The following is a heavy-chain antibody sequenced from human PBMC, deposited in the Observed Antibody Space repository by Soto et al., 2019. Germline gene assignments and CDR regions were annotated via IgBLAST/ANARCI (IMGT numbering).Heavy chain of an antibody. CDR1: GGFTFSGYA. V-gene: IGHV3-23*01. Sequence: AGGSLRLSCAASGGFTFSGYAMSWVRQAPGKGLEWVSSTSGSGANTYYPDSVKGRFTISRANSKNTLYLQMNNLRAEDTAVYYCADGGEWSFNFVYWGQGTLVTVSS. J-gene: IGHJ4*02. CDR2: TSGSGANT. D-gene: IGHD3-3*01. CDR3: ADGGEWSFNFVY.